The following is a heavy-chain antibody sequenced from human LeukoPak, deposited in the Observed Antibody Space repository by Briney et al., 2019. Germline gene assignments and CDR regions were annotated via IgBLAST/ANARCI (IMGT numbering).Heavy chain of an antibody. V-gene: IGHV1-46*01. CDR3: ARDHEVRAVASNYFDY. CDR1: GYTFTSYY. J-gene: IGHJ4*02. CDR2: INPSGGST. Sequence: ASVKVSCKASGYTFTSYYMHWVRQAPGQGLEWMGIINPSGGSTSYAQKFQGRVTMTRDTSTSTVYMELSSLRSEDTAVYYCARDHEVRAVASNYFDYWGQGTLVTVSS. D-gene: IGHD3-10*01.